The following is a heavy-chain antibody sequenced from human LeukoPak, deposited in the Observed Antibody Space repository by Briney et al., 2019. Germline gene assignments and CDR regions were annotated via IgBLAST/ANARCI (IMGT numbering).Heavy chain of an antibody. J-gene: IGHJ4*02. V-gene: IGHV3-21*01. CDR3: ARIRQIRFGESDY. Sequence: KAGGSLRLSCDDFMLTFSSHSMNWVRQAPGKGLEWVSSISSSSNYIYYADSVKGRFTISRDNAKNSLYLQMNRLRAEDTAVYYCARIRQIRFGESDYWGQGTLVTVSS. D-gene: IGHD3-10*01. CDR1: MLTFSSHS. CDR2: ISSSSNYI.